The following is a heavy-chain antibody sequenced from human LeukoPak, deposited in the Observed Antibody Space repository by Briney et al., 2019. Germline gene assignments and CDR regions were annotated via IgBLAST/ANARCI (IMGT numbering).Heavy chain of an antibody. Sequence: PGGSLRLSCAASGFTVSSNYMSWVRQAPGKGLEWVSSISSSSSYIYYADSVKGRFTISRDNAKNSLYLQMNSLRAEDTAVYYCARDIRLRGDYWGQGTLVTVSS. J-gene: IGHJ4*02. CDR1: GFTVSSNY. CDR2: ISSSSSYI. V-gene: IGHV3-21*01. D-gene: IGHD5-18*01. CDR3: ARDIRLRGDY.